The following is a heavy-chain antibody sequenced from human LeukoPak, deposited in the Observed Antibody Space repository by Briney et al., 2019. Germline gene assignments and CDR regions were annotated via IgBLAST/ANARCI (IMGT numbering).Heavy chain of an antibody. CDR1: GDSVSSNSAA. CDR3: SRDRSDSFDFDY. Sequence: SQTLSLTRSISGDSVSSNSAAWNWIRQSPSRGLEWLGRTYYRSKWFHDYAVSVKSRITINPDTSKNQFSLQLNSVTPEDTAVYYCSRDRSDSFDFDYWGQGTLVSVSS. CDR2: TYYRSKWFH. V-gene: IGHV6-1*01. J-gene: IGHJ4*02. D-gene: IGHD3-9*01.